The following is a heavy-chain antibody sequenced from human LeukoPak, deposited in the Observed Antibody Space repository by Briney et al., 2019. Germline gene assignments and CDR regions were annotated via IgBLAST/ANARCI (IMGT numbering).Heavy chain of an antibody. CDR3: ARDLHTDDAFDI. J-gene: IGHJ3*02. CDR1: GFTFSSYS. CDR2: ISSSSSYI. Sequence: PGGSLRLSCAASGFTFSSYSMNWVRQAPGKGLEWVSSISSSSSYIYYADSVKGRFTISRDNAKNSLYLQMNSLRAEDTAVYYCARDLHTDDAFDIWGQGTMVTVSS. D-gene: IGHD2-2*02. V-gene: IGHV3-21*01.